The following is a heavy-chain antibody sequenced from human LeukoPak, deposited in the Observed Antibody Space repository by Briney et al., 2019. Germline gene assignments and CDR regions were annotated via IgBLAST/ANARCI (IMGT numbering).Heavy chain of an antibody. V-gene: IGHV3-23*01. CDR2: ISGSGGST. CDR1: GFTFSSYA. J-gene: IGHJ4*02. D-gene: IGHD3-22*01. CDR3: AKDHEYGSSGLIDY. Sequence: PGGSLRLSCAASGFTFSSYAMSWVRQAPGKGLEWVSAISGSGGSTYYADSVKGRFTISRDNSKNTLYLQMNSLRAEDTAVYYCAKDHEYGSSGLIDYWGQGTLVTVSS.